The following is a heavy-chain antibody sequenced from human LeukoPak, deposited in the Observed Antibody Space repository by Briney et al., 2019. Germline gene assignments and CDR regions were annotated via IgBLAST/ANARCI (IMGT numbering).Heavy chain of an antibody. D-gene: IGHD6-19*01. CDR3: ARVIAVADTYGYYYYGMDV. CDR2: IYYSGST. CDR1: GGSISSGGYY. Sequence: SETLSLTCTVSGGSISSGGYYWSWIRQHPGKGLEWIGYIYYSGSTYYNPSLKSRVTISVDTSKNQFSLKLSSVTAADTAVYYCARVIAVADTYGYYYYGMDVWGQGTTVTVSS. V-gene: IGHV4-31*03. J-gene: IGHJ6*02.